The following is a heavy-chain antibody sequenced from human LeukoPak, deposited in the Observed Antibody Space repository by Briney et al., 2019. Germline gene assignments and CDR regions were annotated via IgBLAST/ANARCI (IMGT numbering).Heavy chain of an antibody. CDR3: ASPNYGGNRPFRDY. CDR1: GFTFSSYS. V-gene: IGHV3-21*01. J-gene: IGHJ4*02. D-gene: IGHD4-23*01. Sequence: GGSLRLSCAASGFTFSSYSMNWVRQAPGKGLEWVSSISSSSSYIYYADSVKGRFTISRDNAKNSLYLQMNSLRAEDTAVYYCASPNYGGNRPFRDYWGQGTLVTVSS. CDR2: ISSSSSYI.